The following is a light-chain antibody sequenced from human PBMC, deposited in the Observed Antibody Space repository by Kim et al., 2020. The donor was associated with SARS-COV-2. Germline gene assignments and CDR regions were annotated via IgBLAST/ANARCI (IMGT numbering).Light chain of an antibody. V-gene: IGLV2-11*01. CDR3: CSYAGFYPWV. Sequence: GRSVTIACTGTSSDVGGYNYVSWYQQHPGKPPKLMIYDVSKRPSGVPDRFSGSKSGNTASLTISGLQAEDEADYYCCSYAGFYPWVFGGGTQLTVL. CDR2: DVS. CDR1: SSDVGGYNY. J-gene: IGLJ3*02.